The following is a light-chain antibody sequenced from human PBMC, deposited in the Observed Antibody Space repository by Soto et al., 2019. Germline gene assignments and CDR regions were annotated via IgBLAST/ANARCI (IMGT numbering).Light chain of an antibody. CDR3: SSYAGSNTFV. V-gene: IGLV2-23*02. CDR1: SSDVGSYNF. J-gene: IGLJ1*01. CDR2: EAT. Sequence: QSALTQPASVSGSPGQSITISCTGTSSDVGSYNFVSWFQQYPGKAPKLLIYEATKRPSGTPNRFSASKSGDTASLTISGLQAEDEAEYYCSSYAGSNTFVFGTGTKVTVL.